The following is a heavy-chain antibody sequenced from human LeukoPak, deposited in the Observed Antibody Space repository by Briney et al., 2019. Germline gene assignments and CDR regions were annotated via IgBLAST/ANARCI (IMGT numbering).Heavy chain of an antibody. CDR2: IIPIFGTA. V-gene: IGHV1-69*13. J-gene: IGHJ1*01. CDR1: GGTFSSYA. Sequence: VKVSCKASGGTFSSYAISWVRQAPGQGLEWMGGIIPIFGTANYAQKFQGRVTITTDESTSTAYMELSSLRSEGTAVYYCARPGDGGDFEYFQHWGQGTLVTDSS. D-gene: IGHD2-21*02. CDR3: ARPGDGGDFEYFQH.